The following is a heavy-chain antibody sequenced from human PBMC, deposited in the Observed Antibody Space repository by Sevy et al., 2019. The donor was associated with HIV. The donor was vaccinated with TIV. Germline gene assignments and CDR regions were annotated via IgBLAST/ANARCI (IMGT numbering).Heavy chain of an antibody. CDR2: ISYDGRGK. V-gene: IGHV3-30*03. CDR3: AGVGHMCGDDPYENHHFMDV. CDR1: GFTFSSYD. J-gene: IGHJ6*03. Sequence: GGSLRLSCAASGFTFSSYDMHWVRQAPGKGLEWVAVISYDGRGKHYADSVKGRFTISRDNAKKTLQQQMSSLRIEDSAIFYCAGVGHMCGDDPYENHHFMDVWGRGTRVTVSS. D-gene: IGHD3-10*02.